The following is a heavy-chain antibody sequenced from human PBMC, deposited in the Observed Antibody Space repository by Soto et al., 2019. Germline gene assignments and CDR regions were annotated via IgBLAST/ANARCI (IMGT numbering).Heavy chain of an antibody. D-gene: IGHD6-13*01. CDR3: ARDLKQQLVRGAYYYGMDV. J-gene: IGHJ6*02. Sequence: PWETLSLTCTVSGGSISSGDYYWSWIRQPPGKGLEWIGYIYYSGSTNYNPSLKSRVTISVDTSKNQFSLKLSSVTAADTAVYYCARDLKQQLVRGAYYYGMDVWGQGTTVTVSS. CDR2: IYYSGST. CDR1: GGSISSGDYY. V-gene: IGHV4-61*08.